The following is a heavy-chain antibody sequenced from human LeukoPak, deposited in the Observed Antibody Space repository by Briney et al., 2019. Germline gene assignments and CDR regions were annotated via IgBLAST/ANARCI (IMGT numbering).Heavy chain of an antibody. CDR3: ARDQGLVKFDY. CDR2: IYYSGST. CDR1: GGSISSHY. J-gene: IGHJ4*02. V-gene: IGHV4-59*11. Sequence: SETLSLTCTVSGGSISSHYWSWIRQPPGNGLEWIGYIYYSGSTNYNPSLKSRVTISVDISRNQFSLKLSSVTAADTAVYYCARDQGLVKFDYWGQGTLVTVSS. D-gene: IGHD6-19*01.